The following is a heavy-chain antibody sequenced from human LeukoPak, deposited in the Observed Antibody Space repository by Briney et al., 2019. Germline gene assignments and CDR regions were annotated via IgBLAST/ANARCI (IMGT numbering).Heavy chain of an antibody. D-gene: IGHD3-3*01. V-gene: IGHV3-23*01. CDR3: AKDPYSDFWSGYYVFDY. Sequence: PGGSLRLSCAASGFTFAKYAMSWVRQAPGKGLEWVSGVSGSGGFTYYADSVKGRFTISRDNSKNTLYMQMSSLRAEDTALYYCAKDPYSDFWSGYYVFDYWGQGTLATVSS. CDR1: GFTFAKYA. CDR2: VSGSGGFT. J-gene: IGHJ4*02.